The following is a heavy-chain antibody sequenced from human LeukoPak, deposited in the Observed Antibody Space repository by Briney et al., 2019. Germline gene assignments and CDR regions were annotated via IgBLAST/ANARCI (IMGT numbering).Heavy chain of an antibody. D-gene: IGHD5-12*01. V-gene: IGHV4-59*08. Sequence: PSETLSLTCTVSGAXISSYVWSWIRQPPGKGLEWIGYIYYSGSTIYSPSLKSRVTISLDTSKNQFSLKLSSVTASDTAVYYCVAEAAGGFRFDYWGQGTLVTVSS. CDR3: VAEAAGGFRFDY. CDR1: GAXISSYV. CDR2: IYYSGST. J-gene: IGHJ4*02.